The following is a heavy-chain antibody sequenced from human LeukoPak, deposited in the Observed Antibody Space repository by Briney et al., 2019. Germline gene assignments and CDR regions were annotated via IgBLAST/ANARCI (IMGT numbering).Heavy chain of an antibody. J-gene: IGHJ3*02. CDR1: GYTFSSYG. D-gene: IGHD2-2*01. CDR3: ASGFVVVPAEAFDI. CDR2: ISYDGSNK. V-gene: IGHV3-30*03. Sequence: GGSLRLSCADSGYTFSSYGMHWVRQAPGKGLEWVAVISYDGSNKYYADSVKGRFTISRDNSKNTLYLQMNSLRAEDTAVYYCASGFVVVPAEAFDIWGQGTMVTVSS.